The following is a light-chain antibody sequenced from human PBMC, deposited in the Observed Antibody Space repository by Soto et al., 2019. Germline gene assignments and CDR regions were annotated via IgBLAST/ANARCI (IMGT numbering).Light chain of an antibody. CDR1: QSVSSY. V-gene: IGKV3-11*01. Sequence: EIVLTQSPATLSFSPGERATLSCSASQSVSSYLAWYQQKPGQAPRLLIYDASNRATGIPARFSGSGSGTDFTLTISSLEPEDFAVYYCQQRSNWTFGQGTKVEIK. CDR3: QQRSNWT. J-gene: IGKJ1*01. CDR2: DAS.